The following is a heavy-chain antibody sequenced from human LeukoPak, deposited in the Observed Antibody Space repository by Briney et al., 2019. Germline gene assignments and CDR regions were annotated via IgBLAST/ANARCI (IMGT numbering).Heavy chain of an antibody. Sequence: SQTLSLTCTVSGGSITSGDYHWSWIRQFPGKGLEWIGYIYHSGSAYYNPSLKSRLTMSVDTSTNQFSLKLNSLTAADTAVYFCAREARGVTTHAHDTFDIWGQGTMVTVSS. CDR3: AREARGVTTHAHDTFDI. D-gene: IGHD4-11*01. CDR2: IYHSGSA. J-gene: IGHJ3*02. V-gene: IGHV4-31*03. CDR1: GGSITSGDYH.